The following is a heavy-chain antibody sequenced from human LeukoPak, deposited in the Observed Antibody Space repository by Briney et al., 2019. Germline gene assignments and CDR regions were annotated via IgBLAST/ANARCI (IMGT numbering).Heavy chain of an antibody. CDR1: GYTFTGYY. V-gene: IGHV1-2*02. Sequence: GASVKVSCKASGYTFTGYYMHWVRQAPGQGLEWMGWINPNSGGTNYAQKFQGRVTMTRDTSISTAYMELSRLRSEDTAVYYCARRNPSGGDNQNNMDVWGKGTTVSVSS. J-gene: IGHJ6*03. CDR2: INPNSGGT. D-gene: IGHD2-21*02. CDR3: ARRNPSGGDNQNNMDV.